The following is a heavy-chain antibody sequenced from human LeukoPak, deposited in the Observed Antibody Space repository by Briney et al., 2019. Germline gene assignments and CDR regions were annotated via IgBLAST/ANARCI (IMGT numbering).Heavy chain of an antibody. V-gene: IGHV3-64D*06. D-gene: IGHD1-26*01. Sequence: PGGSLRLSCSASGFTFSNYGMHWVRQAPGKGLEYVSVMSNIGGSTYYADSVKGRFTISRDNSKNTLYLQMSSLRAEDTAVYYCVKDPSGTYSFDYWGQGTLVTVSS. J-gene: IGHJ4*02. CDR1: GFTFSNYG. CDR3: VKDPSGTYSFDY. CDR2: MSNIGGST.